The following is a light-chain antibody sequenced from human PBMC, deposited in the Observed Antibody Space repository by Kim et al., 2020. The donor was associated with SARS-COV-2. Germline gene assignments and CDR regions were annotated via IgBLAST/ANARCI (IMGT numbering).Light chain of an antibody. V-gene: IGKV2-28*01. CDR2: LGS. CDR3: MQALQTPLT. Sequence: EPASNSCRSSQSLLHSNGYYDLDWYLQKPAQSPQLLIYLGSNLAFGGPDRFSGSGLGTDFTLKISRVEAEDVGVYYCMQALQTPLTFGGGTKLEIK. CDR1: QSLLHSNGYYD. J-gene: IGKJ4*01.